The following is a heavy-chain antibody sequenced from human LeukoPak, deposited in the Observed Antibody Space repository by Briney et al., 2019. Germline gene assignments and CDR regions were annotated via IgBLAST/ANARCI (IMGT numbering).Heavy chain of an antibody. CDR1: GGSVSSYY. Sequence: SETLSLTRTVSGGSVSSYYWRWIRQPPGKGLEWIGYIYYNGSTNYNPSLTRRVTISVDTSKNQFSLKLRSVPAADTAVYYCARAGHLGNLVDYWGQGTLVTVSS. CDR3: ARAGHLGNLVDY. D-gene: IGHD7-27*01. CDR2: IYYNGST. V-gene: IGHV4-59*02. J-gene: IGHJ4*02.